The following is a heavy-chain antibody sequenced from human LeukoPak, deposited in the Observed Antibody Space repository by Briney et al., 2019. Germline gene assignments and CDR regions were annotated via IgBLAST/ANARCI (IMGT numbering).Heavy chain of an antibody. D-gene: IGHD1-26*01. V-gene: IGHV5-10-1*01. CDR1: GYSFTSYW. CDR2: IDPSDSYT. J-gene: IGHJ4*02. CDR3: ARHKGLGYSGSYYED. Sequence: GESLKISCKGSGYSFTSYWISWVRQMPGKGLEWMGRIDPSDSYTNYSPSFQGHVTISADKSISTAYLQWSSLKASDTAMYYCARHKGLGYSGSYYEDWGQGTLVTVSS.